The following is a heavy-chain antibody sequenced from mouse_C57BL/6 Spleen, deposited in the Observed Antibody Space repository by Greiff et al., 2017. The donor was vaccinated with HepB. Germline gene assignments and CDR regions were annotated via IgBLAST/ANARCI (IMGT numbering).Heavy chain of an antibody. CDR1: GFTFSDYG. J-gene: IGHJ2*01. CDR2: ISSGSSTI. CDR3: ARGGGRDFDY. D-gene: IGHD3-3*01. Sequence: DVQLEESGGGLVKPGGSLKLSCAASGFTFSDYGMHWVRQAPEKGLEWVAYISSGSSTIYYAHTVKGRFTISRDNAKNTRFLQMTSLRSEDTAMYYCARGGGRDFDYWGQGTTLTVSS. V-gene: IGHV5-17*01.